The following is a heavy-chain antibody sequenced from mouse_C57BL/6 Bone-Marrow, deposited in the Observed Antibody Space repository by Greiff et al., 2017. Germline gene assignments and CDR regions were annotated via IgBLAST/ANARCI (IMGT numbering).Heavy chain of an antibody. Sequence: VQLQQPGAELVKPGASVKMSCKASGYTFTSYWITWVKQRPGQGLEWIGDIYPGSGSTNYNEKFKSKATLTVDNASSTAYMQLSSLTSEDSAVYYCARIYYGNYVFDYWGQGTTLTVSS. CDR2: IYPGSGST. J-gene: IGHJ2*01. V-gene: IGHV1-55*01. D-gene: IGHD2-1*01. CDR3: ARIYYGNYVFDY. CDR1: GYTFTSYW.